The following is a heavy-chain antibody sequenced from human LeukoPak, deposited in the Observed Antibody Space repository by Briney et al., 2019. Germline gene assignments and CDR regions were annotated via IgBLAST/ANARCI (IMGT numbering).Heavy chain of an antibody. CDR3: ARDKSSSWGPYYYYMDV. V-gene: IGHV4-59*01. D-gene: IGHD6-13*01. J-gene: IGHJ6*03. CDR1: GGSISSYY. CDR2: IYYSGST. Sequence: SETLSLTCTVSGGSISSYYWSWIRQPPGKGLEWIGYIYYSGSTNYNPSLKSRVTISVDTSKNQFSLKLSSVTAADTAVYYCARDKSSSWGPYYYYMDVWSKGTTVTVSS.